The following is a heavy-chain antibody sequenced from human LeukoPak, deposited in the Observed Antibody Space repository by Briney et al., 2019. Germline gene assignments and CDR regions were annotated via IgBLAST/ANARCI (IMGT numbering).Heavy chain of an antibody. J-gene: IGHJ4*02. CDR3: AKDTDYGDHTVDY. V-gene: IGHV3-30*18. CDR2: ISYDGTNK. Sequence: GGSLRLSCAASGFSVSSNYMSWVRQAPGKGLEWVAIISYDGTNKYYGDSVKGRFTISRDNSKNTLYLQMTSLRVEDTAVYYCAKDTDYGDHTVDYWGQGTLVTVSS. CDR1: GFSVSSNY. D-gene: IGHD4-17*01.